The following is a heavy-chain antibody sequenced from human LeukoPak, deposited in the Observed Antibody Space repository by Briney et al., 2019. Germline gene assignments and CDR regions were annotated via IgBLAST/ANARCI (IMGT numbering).Heavy chain of an antibody. D-gene: IGHD5-12*01. V-gene: IGHV3-7*01. J-gene: IGHJ4*02. CDR1: GFTFSSND. Sequence: GRSLRLSCAASGFTFSSNDMHCVRQAPRKGLDWVAQINQDGSEEYYMDSVKARFTISRDNAKNSVFLQMNSLRAEDTAVYYCVRDGGVSGYDLLDYWGQGTLVTVSS. CDR3: VRDGGVSGYDLLDY. CDR2: INQDGSEE.